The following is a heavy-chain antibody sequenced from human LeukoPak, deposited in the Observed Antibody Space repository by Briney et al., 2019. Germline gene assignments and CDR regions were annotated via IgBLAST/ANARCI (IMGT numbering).Heavy chain of an antibody. D-gene: IGHD1-26*01. Sequence: VASVKASCKASGYTFTGYYMHWVRQAPGQGLEWMGRINPNNGATNYAQKLQGRVTITGDTSISTAYMELSSLRSDDTAVYYCTRESGSYHGNDYWGQGTLVTVSS. V-gene: IGHV1-2*06. CDR3: TRESGSYHGNDY. CDR2: INPNNGAT. J-gene: IGHJ4*02. CDR1: GYTFTGYY.